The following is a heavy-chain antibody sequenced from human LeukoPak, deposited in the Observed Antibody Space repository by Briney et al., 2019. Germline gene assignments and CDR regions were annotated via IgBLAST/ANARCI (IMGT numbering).Heavy chain of an antibody. D-gene: IGHD3-9*01. CDR3: VKVSRLRNYDILTGYTDY. J-gene: IGHJ4*02. V-gene: IGHV3-23*01. CDR2: ISGRGGST. CDR1: GFTFSSYA. Sequence: PGGSLRLSCAASGFTFSSYAMSWVRQAPGKGLEWVSAISGRGGSTYYADSVKGRFTISRDNSKNTLYLQMNSLRAEDTAVYYCVKVSRLRNYDILTGYTDYWGQGTLVTVSS.